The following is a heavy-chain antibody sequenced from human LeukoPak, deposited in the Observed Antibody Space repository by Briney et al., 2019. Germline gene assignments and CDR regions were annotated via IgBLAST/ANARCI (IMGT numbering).Heavy chain of an antibody. CDR2: IRSKAKSYAT. CDR3: THYYDGSGYYGAFDS. J-gene: IGHJ3*02. D-gene: IGHD3-22*01. CDR1: GFTFSDSA. V-gene: IGHV3-73*01. Sequence: GGSLRLSCAASGFTFSDSAVHWVRQASGKGLEWVGRIRSKAKSYATAYAASVKGRFTISRDDSETTAYLQMNSLKTEDTAVYYCTHYYDGSGYYGAFDSWGQGTMVTVSS.